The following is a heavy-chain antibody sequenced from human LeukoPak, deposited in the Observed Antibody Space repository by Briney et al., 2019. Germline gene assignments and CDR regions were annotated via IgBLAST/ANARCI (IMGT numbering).Heavy chain of an antibody. CDR2: IDTGTSTI. D-gene: IGHD1-20*01. J-gene: IGHJ5*02. Sequence: GGSLRLSCAASGFTFSTYSMNWVRQAPGKGLEWVSYIDTGTSTIYYADSVKGRLTISRDNAKNSLYLQMNSLRAEDTAVYYCASNPCITGTTRGWFDPWGQGTLVTVSS. CDR1: GFTFSTYS. CDR3: ASNPCITGTTRGWFDP. V-gene: IGHV3-48*04.